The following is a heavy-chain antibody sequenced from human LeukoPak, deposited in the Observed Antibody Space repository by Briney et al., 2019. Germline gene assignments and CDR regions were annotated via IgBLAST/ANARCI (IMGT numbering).Heavy chain of an antibody. CDR1: GFTFSNYA. CDR3: ASRGKVGTTADNAFDI. CDR2: ISGSGGRT. V-gene: IGHV3-23*01. D-gene: IGHD1/OR15-1a*01. J-gene: IGHJ3*02. Sequence: GGSLRLSCAASGFTFSNYAMSWFRQAPGKGLEWVSAISGSGGRTLYADSVKGRFTISRDNSENTLYLQMNSLRAEDTAIYYCASRGKVGTTADNAFDIWGQGTMVTVSS.